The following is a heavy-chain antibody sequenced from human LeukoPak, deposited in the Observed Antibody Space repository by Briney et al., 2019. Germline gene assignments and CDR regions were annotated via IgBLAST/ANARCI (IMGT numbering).Heavy chain of an antibody. V-gene: IGHV1-69*05. CDR1: GGTFSSYA. CDR3: ARGGRRIVVVPAAKNSFDY. J-gene: IGHJ4*02. D-gene: IGHD2-2*01. CDR2: IIPIFGTA. Sequence: ASVKVSCKASGGTFSSYAISWVRQAPGQGREWMGGIIPIFGTANYAQKFQGRVTITTDESTSTAYMELSSLRSEDTAVYYCARGGRRIVVVPAAKNSFDYWGQGTLVTVSS.